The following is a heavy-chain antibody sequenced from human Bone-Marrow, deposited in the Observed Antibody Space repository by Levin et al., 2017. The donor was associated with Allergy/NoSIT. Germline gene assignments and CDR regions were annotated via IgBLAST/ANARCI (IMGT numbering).Heavy chain of an antibody. Sequence: LSLTCAASGFTFSSYAMHWVRQAPGKGLEWVAVISYDGSNKYYADSVKGRFTISRDNSKNTLYLQMNSLRAEDTAVYYCARGMDTAMADYYYYGMDVWGQGTTVTVSS. D-gene: IGHD5-18*01. CDR2: ISYDGSNK. CDR1: GFTFSSYA. J-gene: IGHJ6*02. V-gene: IGHV3-30-3*01. CDR3: ARGMDTAMADYYYYGMDV.